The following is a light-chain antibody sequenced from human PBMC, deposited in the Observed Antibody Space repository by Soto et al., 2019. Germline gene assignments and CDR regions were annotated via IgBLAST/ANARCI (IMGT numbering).Light chain of an antibody. CDR1: QSVTSR. CDR3: QQYNSYSLT. J-gene: IGKJ4*01. CDR2: GAS. Sequence: DIQMTQSPSTLSASVGDRVTITCRASQSVTSRLAWYQQKPGKAPKLLIYGASNLESGVPSRFSGSGSGTEFTLTTSSLQPDDFATYYCQQYNSYSLTFGGGTTVEIK. V-gene: IGKV1-5*01.